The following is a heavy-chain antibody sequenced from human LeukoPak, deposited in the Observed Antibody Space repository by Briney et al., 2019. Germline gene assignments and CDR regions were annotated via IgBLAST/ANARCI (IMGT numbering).Heavy chain of an antibody. D-gene: IGHD2-2*01. J-gene: IGHJ4*02. CDR3: ASSYCSSTSCFPYYFDY. V-gene: IGHV1-69*06. Sequence: SVKVSCKASGGTFSSYAISWVRQAPGQGLEWMGGIIPIFGTANYAQKFQGRVTITADKSTSTAYMELSSLRSEDTAVYYCASSYCSSTSCFPYYFDYWGQGTLVTVSS. CDR1: GGTFSSYA. CDR2: IIPIFGTA.